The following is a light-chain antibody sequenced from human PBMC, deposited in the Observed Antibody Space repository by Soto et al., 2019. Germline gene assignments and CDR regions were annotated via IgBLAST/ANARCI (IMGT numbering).Light chain of an antibody. J-gene: IGKJ2*01. V-gene: IGKV1-39*01. CDR3: QQSYSTPPYT. CDR2: AAS. Sequence: DIQMTQSPSFLSASVGDSGTIHCRASQSISSYLNWYQQKPGKAPKLLIYAASSLQSGVPSRFSGSGSGTDFTLNICSLQPEDCATYYRQQSYSTPPYTFGQRNKVEIK. CDR1: QSISSY.